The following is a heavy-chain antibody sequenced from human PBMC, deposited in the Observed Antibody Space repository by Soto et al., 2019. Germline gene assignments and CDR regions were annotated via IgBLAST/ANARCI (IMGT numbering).Heavy chain of an antibody. Sequence: QAYLEQSGAEVKKPGASVKVSCKASGYSLTDNGITWGRQASGQGLEYVGWISPDSGKTDYAQKFQGRVTMTRDTSINTVYMELSSLRSDDTAVYYCARVYGYSYYYMDVWGKGTTVTVSS. J-gene: IGHJ6*03. D-gene: IGHD2-8*01. CDR2: ISPDSGKT. CDR3: ARVYGYSYYYMDV. V-gene: IGHV1-8*01. CDR1: GYSLTDNG.